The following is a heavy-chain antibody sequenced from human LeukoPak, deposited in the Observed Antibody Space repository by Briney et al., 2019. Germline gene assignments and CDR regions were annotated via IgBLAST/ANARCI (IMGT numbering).Heavy chain of an antibody. CDR2: INPNSGVT. CDR3: ARQSEPKGDY. CDR1: GYTFSDYY. J-gene: IGHJ4*02. Sequence: ASVKVSCKASGYTFSDYYIHWVRQAPGQGLEWMGRINPNSGVTNYAKNFQGRVTITRDKYIRTASMELSSLRSDDTAVYYCARQSEPKGDYWGQGTLVTVSS. V-gene: IGHV1-2*06.